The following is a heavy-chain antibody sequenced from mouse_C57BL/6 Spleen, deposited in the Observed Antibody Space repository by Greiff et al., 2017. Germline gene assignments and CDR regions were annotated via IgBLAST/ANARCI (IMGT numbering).Heavy chain of an antibody. CDR1: GYTFTSYW. Sequence: QVQLQQPGAELVRPGSSVKLSCKASGYTFTSYWMHWVKQRPIQGLEWIGNIDPSDSETHYNQKFKDKATLTVDKSSSTAYMQLSSLTSEDSAVYYCARAGPAQAFFDYWGQGTTLTVSS. CDR2: IDPSDSET. D-gene: IGHD3-2*02. CDR3: ARAGPAQAFFDY. J-gene: IGHJ2*01. V-gene: IGHV1-52*01.